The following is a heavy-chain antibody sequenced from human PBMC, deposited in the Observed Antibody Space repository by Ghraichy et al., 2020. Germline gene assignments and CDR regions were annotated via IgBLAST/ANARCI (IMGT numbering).Heavy chain of an antibody. CDR3: ARVGRDGITIFGVVMSAFDI. D-gene: IGHD3-3*01. Sequence: ASVKVSCKASGYTFTGYYMHWVRQAPGQGLEWMGRINPNSGGTNYAQKFQGRVTMTRDTSISTAYMELSRLRSDDTAVYYCARVGRDGITIFGVVMSAFDIWGQGTMVTVSS. J-gene: IGHJ3*02. CDR2: INPNSGGT. CDR1: GYTFTGYY. V-gene: IGHV1-2*06.